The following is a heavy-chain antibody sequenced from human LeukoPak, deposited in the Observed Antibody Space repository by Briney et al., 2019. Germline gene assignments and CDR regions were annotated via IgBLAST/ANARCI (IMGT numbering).Heavy chain of an antibody. Sequence: GGSLRLSCAASGFTFSSYAMSWVRQAPGKGLEWVSAISGSGGSTYYADSVKGRFTISRDNAKNSLYLQMNSLRAEDTALYYCAKAIYSSSWYLYGMDVWGQGTTVTVSS. V-gene: IGHV3-23*01. J-gene: IGHJ6*02. CDR2: ISGSGGST. CDR1: GFTFSSYA. D-gene: IGHD6-13*01. CDR3: AKAIYSSSWYLYGMDV.